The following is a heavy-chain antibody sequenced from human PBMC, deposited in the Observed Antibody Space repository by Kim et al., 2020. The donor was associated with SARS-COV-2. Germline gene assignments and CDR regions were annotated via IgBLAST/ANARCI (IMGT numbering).Heavy chain of an antibody. Sequence: PSFQGPVTISADKSISTAYLQWSSLKASDTAMYYCARRYNWNYDLYYFDYWGQGTLVTVSS. J-gene: IGHJ4*02. V-gene: IGHV5-10-1*01. D-gene: IGHD1-7*01. CDR3: ARRYNWNYDLYYFDY.